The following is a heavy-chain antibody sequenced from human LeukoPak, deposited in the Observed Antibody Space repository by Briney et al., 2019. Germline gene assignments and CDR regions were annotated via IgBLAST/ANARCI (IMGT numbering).Heavy chain of an antibody. D-gene: IGHD2-2*01. V-gene: IGHV4-39*02. CDR2: IYYSGST. J-gene: IGHJ4*02. CDR3: ARDCSSTSCPTW. CDR1: GGSISSSSYY. Sequence: SETLSLTCTVSGGSISSSSYYWGWIRQPPGKGLEWIGSIYYSGSTYYNPSLKSRVTISVDTSKNQFSLKLSSVTAADTAVYYCARDCSSTSCPTWWGQGTLVTVSS.